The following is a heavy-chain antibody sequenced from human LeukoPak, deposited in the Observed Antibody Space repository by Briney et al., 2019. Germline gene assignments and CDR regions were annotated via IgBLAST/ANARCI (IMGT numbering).Heavy chain of an antibody. CDR1: GYTFTSNY. V-gene: IGHV1-46*01. CDR2: IYPRDGST. CDR3: ARAQGGFDY. Sequence: ASVIVSSTASGYTFTSNYIHWVRQAPGQGLEWMGMIYPRDGSTSYAQKFQGRVTVTRDTSTSTVHMELSGLRSEDTAVYYCARAQGGFDYWGQGTLVTVSS. J-gene: IGHJ4*02.